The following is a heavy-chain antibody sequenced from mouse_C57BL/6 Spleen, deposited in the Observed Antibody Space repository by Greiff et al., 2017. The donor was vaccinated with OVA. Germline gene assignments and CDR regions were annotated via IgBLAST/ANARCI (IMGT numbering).Heavy chain of an antibody. CDR2: IDPSDSYT. V-gene: IGHV1-69*01. CDR3: ARSLDDYWYFDV. Sequence: VQLQQPGAELVMPGASVKLSCKASGYTFTSYWMHWVKQRPGQGLEWIGEIDPSDSYTNYNQKFKGKSTLTVDKSSSTAYMQLSSLTSEDSAVYYCARSLDDYWYFDVWGTGTTVTVSS. J-gene: IGHJ1*03. CDR1: GYTFTSYW. D-gene: IGHD2-3*01.